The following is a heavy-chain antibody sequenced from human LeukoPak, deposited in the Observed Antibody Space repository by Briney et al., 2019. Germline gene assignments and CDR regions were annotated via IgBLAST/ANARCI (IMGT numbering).Heavy chain of an antibody. CDR3: GLEYSGYYLGY. V-gene: IGHV1-69*05. D-gene: IGHD5-12*01. CDR2: IIPIFGTA. CDR1: GGTVRSYG. J-gene: IGHJ4*02. Sequence: SVKVSCKASGGTVRSYGISWVRQAPGQGLEWMGGIIPIFGTASYPQKFQGRLSITTDESTTTAYMELSSLTSEDTAVYYCGLEYSGYYLGYWGQGTLVTVSS.